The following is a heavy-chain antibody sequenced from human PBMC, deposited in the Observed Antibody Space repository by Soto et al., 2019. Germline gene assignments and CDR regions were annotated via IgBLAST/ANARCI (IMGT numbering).Heavy chain of an antibody. D-gene: IGHD3-10*01. CDR2: IYYSGST. V-gene: IGHV4-39*01. J-gene: IGHJ5*02. CDR3: ARFPITMVRGVTPGWFDP. Sequence: PSETLSLTCTVSGGSVTSGSYYWSWIRQPPGKGLEWIGSIYYSGSTYYNPSLKSRVTISVDTSKNQFSLKLSSVTAADTAVYYCARFPITMVRGVTPGWFDPWGQGTLVTVSS. CDR1: GGSVTSGSYY.